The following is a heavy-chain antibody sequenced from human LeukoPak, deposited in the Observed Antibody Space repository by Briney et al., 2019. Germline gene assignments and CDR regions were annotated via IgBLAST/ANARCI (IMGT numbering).Heavy chain of an antibody. J-gene: IGHJ4*02. CDR1: ADSTSSTAYY. CDR3: ARRSFCGGDCLWLDS. Sequence: PSEILSLTCSVSADSTSSTAYYWGWIRQPPGKALGWIGSIYHTGVTYYSPSLKSRVTISVHTSKNQFSLNLISVTAADTAMYYCARRSFCGGDCLWLDSWGRGTLVTVSS. CDR2: IYHTGVT. D-gene: IGHD2-21*02. V-gene: IGHV4-39*01.